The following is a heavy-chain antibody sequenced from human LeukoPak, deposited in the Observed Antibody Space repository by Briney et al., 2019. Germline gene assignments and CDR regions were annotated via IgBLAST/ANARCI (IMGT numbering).Heavy chain of an antibody. CDR1: GFTFSSYA. D-gene: IGHD6-6*01. CDR2: ISGSGGST. CDR3: AKDLEVGSSATFDY. Sequence: GGSLRLSCAASGFTFSSYAMSWVRQAPGKGLEWVSAISGSGGSTYYADSVKGRFTISRDNSKNTLYLRMNSLRAEDTAVYYCAKDLEVGSSATFDYWGQGTLVTVSS. J-gene: IGHJ4*02. V-gene: IGHV3-23*01.